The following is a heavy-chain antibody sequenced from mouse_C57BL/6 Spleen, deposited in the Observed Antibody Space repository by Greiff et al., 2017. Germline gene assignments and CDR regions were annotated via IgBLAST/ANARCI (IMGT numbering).Heavy chain of an antibody. CDR3: AREGPRGTVVASYYFDY. J-gene: IGHJ2*01. V-gene: IGHV1-80*01. D-gene: IGHD1-1*01. Sequence: QVQLQQSGAELVKPGASVKISCKASGYAFSSYWMNWVKQRPGKGLEWIGQIYPGDGDTNYNGKFKGKATLTADKSSSTAYMQLSSLTSEDSAVYFCAREGPRGTVVASYYFDYWGQGTTLTVSS. CDR2: IYPGDGDT. CDR1: GYAFSSYW.